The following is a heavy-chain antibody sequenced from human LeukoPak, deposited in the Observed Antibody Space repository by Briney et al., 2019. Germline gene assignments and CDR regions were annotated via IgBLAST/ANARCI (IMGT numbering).Heavy chain of an antibody. Sequence: ASVKVSCKASGYTFTSYGISWVRQAPGQGLEWMGWISAYNGNTNYAQKLQGRVTMTTDISTSTAYMELRSLRSDDTAVYYCARDPGGIQLWLSYGMDVWGQGTTVTVSS. CDR3: ARDPGGIQLWLSYGMDV. D-gene: IGHD5-18*01. J-gene: IGHJ6*02. V-gene: IGHV1-18*01. CDR2: ISAYNGNT. CDR1: GYTFTSYG.